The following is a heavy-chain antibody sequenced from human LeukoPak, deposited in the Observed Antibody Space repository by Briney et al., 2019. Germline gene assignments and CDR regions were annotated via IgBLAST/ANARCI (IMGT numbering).Heavy chain of an antibody. J-gene: IGHJ5*02. V-gene: IGHV4-59*01. Sequence: SETLSLTCTVSGGSISGFYWSWIRQPPGKGLEWIGYMDKSGGTTYNPSLKSRVTISVDTSKNQFSLNLSPVTAADTAVYYCAREGPYGSGSYYTYWFDPWGQGTLVTVSS. CDR3: AREGPYGSGSYYTYWFDP. CDR2: MDKSGGT. D-gene: IGHD3-10*01. CDR1: GGSISGFY.